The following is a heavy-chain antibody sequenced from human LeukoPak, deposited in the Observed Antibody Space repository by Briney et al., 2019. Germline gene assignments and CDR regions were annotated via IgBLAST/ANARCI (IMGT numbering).Heavy chain of an antibody. D-gene: IGHD2-21*02. V-gene: IGHV3-48*01. CDR1: GFTFSTYS. CDR3: ARAEYCGGDCYSGAFDI. Sequence: GGSLRLSCAASGFTFSTYSMNWVRQAPGKGLEWVSFISSSSSTIYYADSVRGRFTISRDNAQNSLYLQMNSLRAEDTAVYYCARAEYCGGDCYSGAFDIWGQGTMVTVSS. CDR2: ISSSSSTI. J-gene: IGHJ3*02.